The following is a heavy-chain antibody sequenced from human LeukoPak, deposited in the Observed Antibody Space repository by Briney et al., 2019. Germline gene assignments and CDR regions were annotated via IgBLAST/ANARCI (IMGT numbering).Heavy chain of an antibody. CDR3: ARDSSYYYDSSGYPGFDY. D-gene: IGHD3-22*01. V-gene: IGHV3-30*01. Sequence: GGSLRLSCAASGFTFSSYAMHWVRQAPGKGLEWVAVISYDGSNKYYADSVKGRFTISRDNSKNTLYLQMNSLRAEDTAVNYCARDSSYYYDSSGYPGFDYWGQGTLVTVSS. CDR1: GFTFSSYA. J-gene: IGHJ4*02. CDR2: ISYDGSNK.